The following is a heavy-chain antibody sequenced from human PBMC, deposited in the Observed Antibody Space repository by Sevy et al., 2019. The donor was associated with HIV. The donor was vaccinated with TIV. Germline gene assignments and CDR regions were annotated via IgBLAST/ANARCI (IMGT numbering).Heavy chain of an antibody. CDR2: IWYDGSNK. V-gene: IGHV3-33*01. J-gene: IGHJ1*01. Sequence: GGSLRLSCAASGFTFSSYGMHWVRQAPGKGLEWVAVIWYDGSNKYYADSVKGRLTISRDNSKNTLYLQMNSLRAEDTSVYYCARFGPNYYVSSGYYSVAEYFQHWGQGTLVTVSS. D-gene: IGHD3-22*01. CDR3: ARFGPNYYVSSGYYSVAEYFQH. CDR1: GFTFSSYG.